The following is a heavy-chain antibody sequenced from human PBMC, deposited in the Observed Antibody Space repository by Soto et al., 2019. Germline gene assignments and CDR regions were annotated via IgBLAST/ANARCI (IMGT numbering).Heavy chain of an antibody. CDR2: ISYDGINE. J-gene: IGHJ5*02. Sequence: QVQLVESGGGVVQPGRSLRLSCAASGFTFSSYAMHWVRQAPGKGLEWVAFISYDGINEYYADSVKGRFTISRNNSKNTLSLQMNSLRTEDTAVYYCATDREYSSGWYLGSWGQGTLVSVS. D-gene: IGHD6-19*01. CDR1: GFTFSSYA. V-gene: IGHV3-30-3*01. CDR3: ATDREYSSGWYLGS.